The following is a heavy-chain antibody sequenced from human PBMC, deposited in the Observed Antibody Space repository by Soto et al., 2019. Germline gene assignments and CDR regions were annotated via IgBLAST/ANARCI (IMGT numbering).Heavy chain of an antibody. Sequence: GASVKVSCKASGYTFTSYGISWVRQAPGQGLEWMGWISAYSGNTNYAQKLQGRVTMTTDTSTSTAYMELRSLRSDDTAVYYCARVEQTYYYDSSGYYYVYWGQGTLVTVSS. CDR3: ARVEQTYYYDSSGYYYVY. V-gene: IGHV1-18*01. CDR2: ISAYSGNT. J-gene: IGHJ4*02. CDR1: GYTFTSYG. D-gene: IGHD3-22*01.